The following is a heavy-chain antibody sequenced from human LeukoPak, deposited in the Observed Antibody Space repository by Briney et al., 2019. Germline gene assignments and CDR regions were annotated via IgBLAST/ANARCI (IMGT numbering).Heavy chain of an antibody. CDR3: ARAPMSYDSSGFGGAFDI. J-gene: IGHJ3*02. D-gene: IGHD3-22*01. CDR1: GFTFSNYA. V-gene: IGHV3-30-3*01. Sequence: QTGGSLRLSCAASGFTFSNYAMHWVRQAPGKGLEWVAVISYDGTNKYYADSVKGRFTISRDNSKNKMYLQMNSLRAEDTAMYYCARAPMSYDSSGFGGAFDIWGQGTMVTVSS. CDR2: ISYDGTNK.